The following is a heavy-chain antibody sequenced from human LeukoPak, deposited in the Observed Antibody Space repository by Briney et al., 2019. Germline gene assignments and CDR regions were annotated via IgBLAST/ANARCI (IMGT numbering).Heavy chain of an antibody. CDR2: IYTSGST. CDR3: ARDYYDPHFYYYYYMDV. V-gene: IGHV4-61*02. CDR1: GGSISSGSYY. Sequence: PSQTLSLTCTVSGGSISSGSYYWSWIRQPAGKGLEWIGRIYTSGSTNYNPSLKSRVTLSVDTSKNQFSLKLSSVPAADTAVYYCARDYYDPHFYYYYYMDVWGKGTTVTVSS. J-gene: IGHJ6*03. D-gene: IGHD3-22*01.